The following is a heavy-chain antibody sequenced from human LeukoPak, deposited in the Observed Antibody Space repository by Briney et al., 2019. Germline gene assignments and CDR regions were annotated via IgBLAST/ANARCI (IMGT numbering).Heavy chain of an antibody. J-gene: IGHJ5*02. CDR2: IYDTENT. V-gene: IGHV4-61*01. Sequence: SETLSLTCIVSGDSVSSGSYYWNWIRQPPGKGLEWIGYIYDTENTNYNPSLKSRVAISVDTSRNQLSLKLSSVTAADTAVYYCARSGSAWYNWFDPWGQGTLVTVSS. D-gene: IGHD6-13*01. CDR1: GDSVSSGSYY. CDR3: ARSGSAWYNWFDP.